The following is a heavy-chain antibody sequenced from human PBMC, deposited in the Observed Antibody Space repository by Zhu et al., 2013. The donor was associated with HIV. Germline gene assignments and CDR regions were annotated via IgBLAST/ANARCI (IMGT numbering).Heavy chain of an antibody. J-gene: IGHJ4*02. V-gene: IGHV1-69*12. Sequence: QVQLVQSGAEVKKPGSSVKVSCKASGGTFSSYAISWVRQAPGQGLEWMGWIIPIFGIANYAQKFQGRVTITADESTSTAYMELSSLRSEDTAVYYCAREGSPGGITGTTVGYYFDYVGPGNPGHRLL. CDR2: IIPIFGIA. D-gene: IGHD1-7*01. CDR1: GGTFSSYA. CDR3: AREGSPGGITGTTVGYYFDY.